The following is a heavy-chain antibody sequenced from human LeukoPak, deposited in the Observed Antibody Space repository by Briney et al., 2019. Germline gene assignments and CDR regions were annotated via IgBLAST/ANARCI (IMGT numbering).Heavy chain of an antibody. J-gene: IGHJ3*02. D-gene: IGHD5-18*01. CDR2: INGDGDST. CDR1: VFTFSRYC. Sequence: GGALRLSCAASVFTFSRYCMHGVRQAPAKGRVWVSRINGDGDSTTCAGSVKGGFTTSTDNAKNALYLQLNSMRAEDTAVYYCARGKWGSSYRFAFEIWGQGTMVTVS. V-gene: IGHV3-74*01. CDR3: ARGKWGSSYRFAFEI.